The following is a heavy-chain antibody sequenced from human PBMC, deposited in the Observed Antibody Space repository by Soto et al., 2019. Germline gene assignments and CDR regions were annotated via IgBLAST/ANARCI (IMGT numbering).Heavy chain of an antibody. D-gene: IGHD2-2*02. CDR3: ARDCSSTSCYTGRGRAGYYYCGMDV. CDR2: IKQDGSEK. J-gene: IGHJ6*02. V-gene: IGHV3-7*03. CDR1: GFTFSSYW. Sequence: EVQLVESGGGLVQPGGSLRLSCAASGFTFSSYWMSWVRQAPGKGLEWVANIKQDGSEKYYVDSVKGRFTISRDNAKNSLYLQMNSLRAEDTAVYYCARDCSSTSCYTGRGRAGYYYCGMDVWGQGTTVTVSS.